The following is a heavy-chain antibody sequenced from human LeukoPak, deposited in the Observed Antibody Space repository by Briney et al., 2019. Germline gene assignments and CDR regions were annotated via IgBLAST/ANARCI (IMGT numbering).Heavy chain of an antibody. CDR2: IITMFGTA. V-gene: IGHV1-69*13. Sequence: SVRVSCKASGYTFSIYGFSWVRQAPGQGLEWMGGIITMFGTANYAQKFQGRVTLTADESTSTAYMELSSLRSDDTAVYYCARAHYYYGSGGRGWFDPWGQGTLVTVSS. D-gene: IGHD3-10*01. CDR3: ARAHYYYGSGGRGWFDP. J-gene: IGHJ5*02. CDR1: GYTFSIYG.